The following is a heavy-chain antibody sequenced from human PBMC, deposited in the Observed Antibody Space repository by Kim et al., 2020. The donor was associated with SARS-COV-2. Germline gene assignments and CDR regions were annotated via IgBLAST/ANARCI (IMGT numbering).Heavy chain of an antibody. D-gene: IGHD2-2*01. Sequence: SVKVSCKASGGTFSSYTISWVRQAPGQGLEWMGRIIPILGIANYAQKFQGRVTITADKSTSTAYMELSSLRSEDTAVYYCARGPLLGYCSSTSCYGGVRDYYYGMDVWGQGTTVTVSS. CDR3: ARGPLLGYCSSTSCYGGVRDYYYGMDV. CDR1: GGTFSSYT. V-gene: IGHV1-69*02. CDR2: IIPILGIA. J-gene: IGHJ6*02.